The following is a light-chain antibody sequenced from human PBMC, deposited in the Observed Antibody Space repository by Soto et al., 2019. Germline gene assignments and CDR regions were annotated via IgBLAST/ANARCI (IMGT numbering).Light chain of an antibody. Sequence: EIVMTQSPATLSVSPGERATLSCRASQSVCSNLAWYQQKPGQTPRLLIYDASSRATGIPARFSGSGSGTDFTLTISSLQSEDFAVYYCQQYNNWPLTFVGGTNVEIK. CDR1: QSVCSN. CDR2: DAS. CDR3: QQYNNWPLT. J-gene: IGKJ4*01. V-gene: IGKV3-15*01.